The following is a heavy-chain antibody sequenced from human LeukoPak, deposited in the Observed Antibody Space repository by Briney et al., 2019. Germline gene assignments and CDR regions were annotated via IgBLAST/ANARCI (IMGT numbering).Heavy chain of an antibody. D-gene: IGHD3-9*01. CDR2: INPDSGGT. V-gene: IGHV1-2*02. CDR1: GYTFTEDY. CDR3: ARVTIRGWAFDI. J-gene: IGHJ3*02. Sequence: VASVIDSCMGSGYTFTEDYLHGLRQAPGQGLEWMGWINPDSGGTNSAPRFQGRVTMTRDTSISTASMEVNRLVSDDTAIYYCARVTIRGWAFDIWGQGTMVTVSS.